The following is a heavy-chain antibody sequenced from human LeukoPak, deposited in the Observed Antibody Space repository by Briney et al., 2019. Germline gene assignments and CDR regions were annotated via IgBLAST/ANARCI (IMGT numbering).Heavy chain of an antibody. J-gene: IGHJ4*02. CDR2: IIPIFGTA. CDR1: GGTFSSYA. Sequence: GASVMVSCKASGGTFSSYAISWVRQAPGQGLEWMGGIIPIFGTANYAQKFQGRVTITTDESTSTAYMELSSLRSEDTAVYYCARSPNFGVVTLWYFDYWGQGTLVTVSS. V-gene: IGHV1-69*05. CDR3: ARSPNFGVVTLWYFDY. D-gene: IGHD3-3*01.